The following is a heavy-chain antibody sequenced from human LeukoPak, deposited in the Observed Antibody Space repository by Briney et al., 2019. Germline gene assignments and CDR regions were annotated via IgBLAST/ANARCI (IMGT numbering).Heavy chain of an antibody. CDR3: ARGRKQWLVPSYDAFDI. J-gene: IGHJ3*02. D-gene: IGHD6-19*01. Sequence: ASVKVSCKASGYTFTSYYMHWVRQASGQGLEWMGILNPSGGSTSYAQKFQGRVTMTSDTSTSTVYMALSSLRSEDTAVYYCARGRKQWLVPSYDAFDIWGQGTMVTVSS. CDR2: LNPSGGST. V-gene: IGHV1-46*01. CDR1: GYTFTSYY.